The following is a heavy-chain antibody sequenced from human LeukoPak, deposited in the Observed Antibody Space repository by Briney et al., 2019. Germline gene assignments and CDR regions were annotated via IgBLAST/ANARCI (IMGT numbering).Heavy chain of an antibody. CDR2: ISYDGSNK. CDR1: GFTFSSYG. D-gene: IGHD3-22*01. J-gene: IGHJ4*02. Sequence: GGSLRLSCAASGFTFSSYGMHWVRQAPGKGLEWVAVISYDGSNKYYADSVKGRFTISRDNSKNTLYLQMNSLRAEDTAVYYCAKDLYYYDSSGSPPDYWGQGTLVTVSS. CDR3: AKDLYYYDSSGSPPDY. V-gene: IGHV3-30*18.